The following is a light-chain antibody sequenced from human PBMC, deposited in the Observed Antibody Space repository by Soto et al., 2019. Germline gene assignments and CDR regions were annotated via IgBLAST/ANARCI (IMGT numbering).Light chain of an antibody. CDR3: QQYYRWRT. V-gene: IGKV3-15*01. CDR1: QSISSN. Sequence: EIVMTQSPATLSVSPGERATLSCRASQSISSNLAWYQHKPGQAPRLLIYGASTRATGISARFSGSGSGTEFTLTISSLQSEDFAVYYCQQYYRWRTFGQGTKVEL. CDR2: GAS. J-gene: IGKJ1*01.